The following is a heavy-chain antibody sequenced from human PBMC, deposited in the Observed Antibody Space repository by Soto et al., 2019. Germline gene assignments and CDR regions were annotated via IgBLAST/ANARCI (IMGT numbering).Heavy chain of an antibody. Sequence: EVQLVESGGGLVKPGGSLRLSCAASGFSFSSYSMNWVRQAPWKGLEWVSSISSSASHINYADSVKGRFTISRDNAKKSIYLQMNSLRAGDTAVYYCARGYTGYCSGGTCYWFDPWGQGTLVTVSS. D-gene: IGHD2-15*01. J-gene: IGHJ5*02. CDR2: ISSSASHI. CDR3: ARGYTGYCSGGTCYWFDP. V-gene: IGHV3-21*01. CDR1: GFSFSSYS.